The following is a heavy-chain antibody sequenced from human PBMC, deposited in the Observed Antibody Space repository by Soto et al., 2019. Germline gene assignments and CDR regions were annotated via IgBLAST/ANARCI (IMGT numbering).Heavy chain of an antibody. V-gene: IGHV3-23*01. CDR3: AKKVNSGPGSQYFDY. CDR2: LRTSGDGGTT. D-gene: IGHD3-10*01. Sequence: LSLSCAASEFTFSSSSISWLLQAPGTGLEWVSGLRTSGDGGTTYYADSVKGRFTISRDKSKNMLFLQRTSLRSEDTAIYYSAKKVNSGPGSQYFDYWGQGTLVTVSS. CDR1: EFTFSSSS. J-gene: IGHJ4*02.